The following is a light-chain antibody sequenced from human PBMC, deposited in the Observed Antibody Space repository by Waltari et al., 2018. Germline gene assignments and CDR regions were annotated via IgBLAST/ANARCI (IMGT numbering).Light chain of an antibody. J-gene: IGLJ3*02. CDR1: SGPRSPTSH. Sequence: QTVVTQEPSLSVSPGGTVTLPCVLSSGPRSPTSHATWYQQTPCQAPRTLVYKANARSSGVPDRFSGSILGNTAALTITGAQADDESDYYCALYMGSGIWVFGGGTRLTVL. CDR3: ALYMGSGIWV. V-gene: IGLV8-61*01. CDR2: KAN.